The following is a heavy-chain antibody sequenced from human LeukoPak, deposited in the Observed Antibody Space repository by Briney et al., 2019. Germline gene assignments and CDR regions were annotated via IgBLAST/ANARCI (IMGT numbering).Heavy chain of an antibody. CDR2: MNPNSGNT. D-gene: IGHD5-12*01. J-gene: IGHJ6*03. CDR1: GYTFTSYD. Sequence: ASVKVSCKASGYTFTSYDIDWVRQATGQGLEWMGWMNPNSGNTGYAQKFQGRVTMTRNTSISTAYMELSSLRSEDTAVYHCARVGLPGGYYYYMDVWGKGTTVTVSS. CDR3: ARVGLPGGYYYYMDV. V-gene: IGHV1-8*01.